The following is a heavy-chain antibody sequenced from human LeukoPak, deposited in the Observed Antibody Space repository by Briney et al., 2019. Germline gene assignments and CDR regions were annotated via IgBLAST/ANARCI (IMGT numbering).Heavy chain of an antibody. CDR2: IDWDDDK. Sequence: SGPALVKPTQTLTLTCTFSGFSLSTSGMRVSWIRQPPGKALEWLARIDWDDDKFYSTSLKTRLTISKDTSKNQVVLTMTNMDPLDTATDYWARMTVFSVFDYWGQGTLVTVSS. V-gene: IGHV2-70*04. J-gene: IGHJ4*02. CDR3: ARMTVFSVFDY. CDR1: GFSLSTSGMR. D-gene: IGHD3-9*01.